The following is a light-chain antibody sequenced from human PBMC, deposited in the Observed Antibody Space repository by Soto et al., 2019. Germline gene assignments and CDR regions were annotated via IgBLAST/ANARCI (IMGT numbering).Light chain of an antibody. CDR1: QSISSAY. V-gene: IGKV3-20*01. J-gene: IGKJ2*01. CDR3: QHYGNSGYT. Sequence: NGLTQSPGTLSLSPGERATRSCRASQSISSAYLAWYQQKPGQAPRLLMYGASSRATDIPDSFSGRGSGTDFTITISRLDPEDFAEYFCQHYGNSGYTFGHGTKLEI. CDR2: GAS.